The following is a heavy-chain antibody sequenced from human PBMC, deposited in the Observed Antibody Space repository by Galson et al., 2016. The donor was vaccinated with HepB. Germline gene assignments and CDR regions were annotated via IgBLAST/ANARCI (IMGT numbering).Heavy chain of an antibody. CDR2: MYYTGTN. D-gene: IGHD1-1*01. CDR3: AKVLAGFGNDPI. Sequence: SETLSLTCNVSGESIKSFYWTWLRQSPGKGLEWIGYMYYTGTNNYSPSLKSRIPISVDKSKKQFSLKMTSVTAAGTAVDYCAKVLAGFGNDPIWGQGILVTVSS. CDR1: GESIKSFY. V-gene: IGHV4-59*01. J-gene: IGHJ4*02.